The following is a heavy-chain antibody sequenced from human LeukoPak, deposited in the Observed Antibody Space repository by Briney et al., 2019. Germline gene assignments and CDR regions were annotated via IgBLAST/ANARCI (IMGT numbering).Heavy chain of an antibody. CDR2: ISWDGGST. CDR1: GFTFDDYT. Sequence: GGSPRLSCAASGFTFDDYTMHWVRQTPGKGLECVSLISWDGGSTFYAYSVKGRFTISRDNRNNSLYLQMNSLRTEDTAFYYCAKDFGRVAPTYNFDYWGQGTLVTVSP. V-gene: IGHV3-43*01. CDR3: AKDFGRVAPTYNFDY. J-gene: IGHJ4*02. D-gene: IGHD2-15*01.